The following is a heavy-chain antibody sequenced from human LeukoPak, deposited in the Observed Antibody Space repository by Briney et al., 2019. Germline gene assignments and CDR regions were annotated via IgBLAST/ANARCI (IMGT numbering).Heavy chain of an antibody. D-gene: IGHD2-15*01. Sequence: PSETLSLTFTVSGDSFTSVTDYWAWIRQPPGKGLEWIASGDYSGGTYYNPSLESRVAISADMSKNQISLKLTSVTGADTAVYYCATGPGYCVRGTCNPYSEKWGQGTLVTVSS. CDR1: GDSFTSVTDY. CDR3: ATGPGYCVRGTCNPYSEK. CDR2: GDYSGGT. J-gene: IGHJ4*02. V-gene: IGHV4-39*07.